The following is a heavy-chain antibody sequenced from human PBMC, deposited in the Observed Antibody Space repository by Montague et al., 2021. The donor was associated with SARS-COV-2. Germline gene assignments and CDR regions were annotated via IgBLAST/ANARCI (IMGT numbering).Heavy chain of an antibody. CDR1: GDSVSSNRAA. CDR2: TYYRSKWYN. Sequence: CAISGDSVSSNRAAWNWTRQSPSRGLEWLGRTYYRSKWYNDYAVSVKSRITINPDTSKNQFSLQLNSVTPEDTAVYYCARGGSWLDYFDYWGQGTLVTVSS. D-gene: IGHD6-13*01. V-gene: IGHV6-1*01. CDR3: ARGGSWLDYFDY. J-gene: IGHJ4*02.